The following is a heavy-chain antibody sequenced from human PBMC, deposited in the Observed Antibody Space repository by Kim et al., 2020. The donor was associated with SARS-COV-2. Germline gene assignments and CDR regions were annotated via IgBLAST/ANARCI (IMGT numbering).Heavy chain of an antibody. CDR3: GRSTYYYGSSGHDF. CDR2: IHPGDSYT. J-gene: IGHJ4*02. V-gene: IGHV5-51*01. CDR1: GYSFTDYW. Sequence: GESLKISCKTSGYSFTDYWIGWVRQMPGKGLEWMGIIHPGDSYTRYSPSFEGQVTISADKSISTAYLQWSSLKASDTAMYYCGRSTYYYGSSGHDFWGQEPLAPVSS. D-gene: IGHD3-22*01.